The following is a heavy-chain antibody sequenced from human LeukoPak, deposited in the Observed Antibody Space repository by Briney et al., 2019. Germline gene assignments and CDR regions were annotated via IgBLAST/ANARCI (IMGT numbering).Heavy chain of an antibody. D-gene: IGHD4-23*01. CDR2: ISHSGST. J-gene: IGHJ2*01. CDR1: GGSISSSGYS. Sequence: SETLSLTCTVSGGSISSSGYSWGWIRQPPGKGLEWIGEISHSGSTNYNPSLKSRVTISVDKSKNQFSLKLSSVTAADTAVYYCARDLHGGNSFTSDWYFDLWGRGTLATVSS. V-gene: IGHV4-39*07. CDR3: ARDLHGGNSFTSDWYFDL.